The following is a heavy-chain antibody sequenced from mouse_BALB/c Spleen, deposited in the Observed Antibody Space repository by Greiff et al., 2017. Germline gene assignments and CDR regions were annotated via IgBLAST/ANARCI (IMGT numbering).Heavy chain of an antibody. CDR1: GFTFSSFG. Sequence: DVMLVESGGGLVQPGGSRKLSCAASGFTFSSFGMHWVRQAPEKGLEWVAYISSGSSTIYYADTVKGRFTISRDNPKNTLFLQMTSLRSEDTAMYYCARSGSYYYGSSLGWFAYWGQGTLVTVSA. D-gene: IGHD1-1*01. J-gene: IGHJ3*01. CDR3: ARSGSYYYGSSLGWFAY. CDR2: ISSGSSTI. V-gene: IGHV5-17*02.